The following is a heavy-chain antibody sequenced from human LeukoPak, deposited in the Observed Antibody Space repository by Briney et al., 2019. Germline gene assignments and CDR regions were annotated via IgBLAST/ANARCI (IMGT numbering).Heavy chain of an antibody. D-gene: IGHD1-26*01. CDR1: GGSISSSSYY. CDR3: ARETRLHSGSYSNDAFDI. V-gene: IGHV4-39*02. CDR2: IYYSGST. J-gene: IGHJ3*02. Sequence: SETLSLTCTVSGGSISSSSYYWGWIRQPPGKGLEWIGSIYYSGSTYYNPSLKSRVTISVDTSKNQFSLKLSSVTAADTAVYYCARETRLHSGSYSNDAFDIWGQGTMVTVSS.